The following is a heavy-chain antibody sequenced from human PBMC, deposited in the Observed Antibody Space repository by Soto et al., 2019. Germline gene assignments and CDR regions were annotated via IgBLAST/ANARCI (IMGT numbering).Heavy chain of an antibody. CDR2: ISSAGRT. CDR1: GFTFSNYA. Sequence: EVQLLESGGGLVQPGGSLRLSCVASGFTFSNYAMSWFRQAPGKGLEWVSAISSAGRTYYADSVKGRFTISRDNSKKPLYLQMNSLRAEDTAVHYCAKAESSYASGWYAYWGQGTLVTVSS. J-gene: IGHJ4*02. V-gene: IGHV3-23*01. D-gene: IGHD6-19*01. CDR3: AKAESSYASGWYAY.